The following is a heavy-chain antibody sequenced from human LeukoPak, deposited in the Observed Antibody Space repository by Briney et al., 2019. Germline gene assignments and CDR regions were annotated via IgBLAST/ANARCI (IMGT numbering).Heavy chain of an antibody. CDR3: ARDAYGMDV. CDR1: GFMFSNFA. J-gene: IGHJ6*02. Sequence: GRSLRLSCAASGFMFSNFAIHWVRQAPGKGLEWVAVISYDRDNKYYADSVKGRFTISRDNSKNTLYLQMNSLRGEDTAVYYCARDAYGMDVWGQGATVTVSS. V-gene: IGHV3-30*04. CDR2: ISYDRDNK.